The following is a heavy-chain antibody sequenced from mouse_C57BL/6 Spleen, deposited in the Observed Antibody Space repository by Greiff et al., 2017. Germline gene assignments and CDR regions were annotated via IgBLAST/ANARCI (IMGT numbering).Heavy chain of an antibody. CDR2: INPSNGGT. Sequence: QVQLQQPGTELVKPGASVKLSCKASGYTFTSYWMHWVKQRPGQGLEWIGNINPSNGGTNYNEKFKSKATLTVDKASSTAYMQLSCLTSEYSAVYYCASYYSNPYAMYYWGQGTSVTVSS. D-gene: IGHD2-5*01. CDR1: GYTFTSYW. V-gene: IGHV1-53*01. J-gene: IGHJ4*01. CDR3: ASYYSNPYAMYY.